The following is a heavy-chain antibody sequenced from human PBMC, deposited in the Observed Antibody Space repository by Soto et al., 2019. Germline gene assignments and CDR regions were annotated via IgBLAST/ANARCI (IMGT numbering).Heavy chain of an antibody. J-gene: IGHJ3*02. V-gene: IGHV3-53*01. CDR2: IYSGGST. CDR3: AREINVGATDAFDI. Sequence: GESLKISCAASGFTVSSNYMSWVRQAPGKGLEWVSVIYSGGSTYYADSVKGRFTISRDNSKNTLYLQMNSLRAEDTAVDYCAREINVGATDAFDIWGQGTMVTVSS. D-gene: IGHD1-26*01. CDR1: GFTVSSNY.